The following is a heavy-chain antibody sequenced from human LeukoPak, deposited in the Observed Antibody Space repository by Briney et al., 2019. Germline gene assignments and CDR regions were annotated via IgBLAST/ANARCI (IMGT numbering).Heavy chain of an antibody. D-gene: IGHD5-12*01. CDR1: GYTFTGYY. CDR2: INPNSGGT. CDR3: ATENSGYDYQQSG. V-gene: IGHV1-2*02. Sequence: ASVKVSCKASGYTFTGYYMHWVRQAPGQGLEWMGWINPNSGGTNYAQKFQGRVTMTRDTSISTAYMELSSLRSEDTAVYYCATENSGYDYQQSGWGQGTLVTVSS. J-gene: IGHJ4*02.